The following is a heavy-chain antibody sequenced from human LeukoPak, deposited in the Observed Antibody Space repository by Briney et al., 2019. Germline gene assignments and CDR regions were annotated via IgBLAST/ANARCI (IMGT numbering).Heavy chain of an antibody. V-gene: IGHV3-30*02. CDR2: IRYDGSNK. J-gene: IGHJ5*02. Sequence: GGSLRLSCAASGFTFSSYGMHWVRQAPGKGLEWVAFIRYDGSNKYYGDSVKGRFTISRDNSKNTLYLQMNSLRAEDTAMYYCARARRSGGITMIRGVMDGGWFVPWGQGTLVTVSS. CDR1: GFTFSSYG. D-gene: IGHD3-10*01. CDR3: ARARRSGGITMIRGVMDGGWFVP.